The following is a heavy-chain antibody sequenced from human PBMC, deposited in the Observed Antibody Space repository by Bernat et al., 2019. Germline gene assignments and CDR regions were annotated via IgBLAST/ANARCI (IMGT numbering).Heavy chain of an antibody. V-gene: IGHV3-30*18. CDR2: ISYDGSNK. Sequence: QVQLVESGGGVVQPGRSLRLSCAASGFTFNNYGMHWVRQAPGKGLEWVAVISYDGSNKYYTDSVKGRFTISRDNSKNTLYLQMNSLRPEDKAVYYCEKDRSGKVTYSYDSSGLSGFDYWGLETLVTVSS. CDR1: GFTFNNYG. J-gene: IGHJ4*02. CDR3: EKDRSGKVTYSYDSSGLSGFDY. D-gene: IGHD3-22*01.